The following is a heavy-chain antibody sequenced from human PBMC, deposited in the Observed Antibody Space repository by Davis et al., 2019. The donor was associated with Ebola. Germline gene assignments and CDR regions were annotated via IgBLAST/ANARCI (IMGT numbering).Heavy chain of an antibody. J-gene: IGHJ6*02. CDR1: GYIFSNYD. CDR2: INAGNGNT. Sequence: ASVKVSCKASGYIFSNYDINWVRQARGQGLEWMGWINAGNGNTKYSQKFQGRVTITRDTSASTAYMELSSLRSEDTAVYYCAREGIVVVVAATPFSGMDVWGQGTTVTVSS. CDR3: AREGIVVVVAATPFSGMDV. D-gene: IGHD2-15*01. V-gene: IGHV1-3*01.